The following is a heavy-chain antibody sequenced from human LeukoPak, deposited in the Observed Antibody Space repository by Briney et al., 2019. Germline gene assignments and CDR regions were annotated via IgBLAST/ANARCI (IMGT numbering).Heavy chain of an antibody. CDR3: AKDLDAGFDYGSGSPVDY. V-gene: IGHV3-30*18. Sequence: QPGRSLRLSCAASGFTFSSYGMHWVRQAPGKGLEWVAVISYDGSNKYYADSVKGRFTISRDNSKNTLYLQMNSLRAEDTAVYYCAKDLDAGFDYGSGSPVDYWGQGTLVTVSS. CDR2: ISYDGSNK. CDR1: GFTFSSYG. J-gene: IGHJ4*02. D-gene: IGHD3-10*01.